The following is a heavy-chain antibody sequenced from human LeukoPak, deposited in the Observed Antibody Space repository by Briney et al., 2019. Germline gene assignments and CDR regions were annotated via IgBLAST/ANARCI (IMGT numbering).Heavy chain of an antibody. D-gene: IGHD3-10*01. CDR3: AKRGIVIRAVIIIGFHKEAYYFDY. J-gene: IGHJ4*02. CDR2: ISERGGST. V-gene: IGHV3-23*01. Sequence: GGSLRLSCVVSGITLSNYGMSWVRQAPGKGLEWVSGISERGGSTNYADSVEDRFIISRDTSKNTVYLQMNSLRVEDTAVYFCAKRGIVIRAVIIIGFHKEAYYFDYWGQGILVTVSS. CDR1: GITLSNYG.